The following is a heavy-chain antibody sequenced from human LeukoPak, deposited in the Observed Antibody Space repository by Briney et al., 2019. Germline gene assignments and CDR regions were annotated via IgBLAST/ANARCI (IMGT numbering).Heavy chain of an antibody. Sequence: SQTLSLTCALSGDIVSSKSAAWNWIRQSPSRGLEWLGRTYYRSKWYSDYAVSVKSRITINSDTSKNQFSLQLNSVTPEDTAVYYCARDPSAWFDPWGQGTLVTVSS. D-gene: IGHD3-3*01. CDR3: ARDPSAWFDP. CDR1: GDIVSSKSAA. V-gene: IGHV6-1*01. CDR2: TYYRSKWYS. J-gene: IGHJ5*02.